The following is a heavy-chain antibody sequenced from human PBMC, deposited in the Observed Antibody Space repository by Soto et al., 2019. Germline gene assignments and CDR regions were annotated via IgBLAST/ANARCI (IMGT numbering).Heavy chain of an antibody. D-gene: IGHD3-16*01. CDR1: GFTFDDYT. CDR3: AKGVGYDYVWGRIDY. J-gene: IGHJ4*02. V-gene: IGHV3-43*01. Sequence: GGSLRLSCAASGFTFDDYTMHWVRQAPGKGLEWVSLISWDGGSTYYADSVKGRFTISRDNSKNSLYLQMNSLRTEDTALYYCAKGVGYDYVWGRIDYWGQGTLVTVSS. CDR2: ISWDGGST.